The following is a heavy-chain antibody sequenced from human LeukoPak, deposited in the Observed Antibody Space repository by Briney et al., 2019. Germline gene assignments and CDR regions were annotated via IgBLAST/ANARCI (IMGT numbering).Heavy chain of an antibody. CDR1: GFTFSSYA. CDR2: ISYDGSNK. Sequence: GGSLRLSCAASGFTFSSYAMDWVRQAPGKGLEWVAVISYDGSNKYYADSVKGRFTISRDNSKNTLYLQMNSLRAEDTAVYYCARDPGPAAKYYFDYWAREPWSPSPQ. CDR3: ARDPGPAAKYYFDY. J-gene: IGHJ4*02. D-gene: IGHD2-2*01. V-gene: IGHV3-30*04.